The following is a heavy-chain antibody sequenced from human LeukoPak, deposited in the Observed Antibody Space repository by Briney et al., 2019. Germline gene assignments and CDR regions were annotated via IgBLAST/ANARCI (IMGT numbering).Heavy chain of an antibody. D-gene: IGHD2-15*01. J-gene: IGHJ5*02. CDR3: ARWPIHLGYCSGSSCHKWFDP. Sequence: SETLSLTCNVLGGSISDYYWNWIRQPPGKGLEWIGYIHHSGTTSSNPSLKSRVTISIDTSKTQFSLNLKSVTAADTAIYYCARWPIHLGYCSGSSCHKWFDPWGQGTLVTVSS. V-gene: IGHV4-59*08. CDR2: IHHSGTT. CDR1: GGSISDYY.